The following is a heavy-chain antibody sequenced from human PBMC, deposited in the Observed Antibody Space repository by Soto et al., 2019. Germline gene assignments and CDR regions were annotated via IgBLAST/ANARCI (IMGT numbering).Heavy chain of an antibody. CDR1: GGTFSSYT. D-gene: IGHD4-17*01. J-gene: IGHJ2*01. CDR2: IIPILGIA. CDR3: ARGYGGHWYFDL. Sequence: QVQLVQSGAEVKKPGSSVKVSCKASGGTFSSYTISWVRQAPGQGLEWMGRIIPILGIANYAQKFQGRVTITADKSTSTADMELSSLRSEDTAVYYCARGYGGHWYFDLWGRGTLVTVSS. V-gene: IGHV1-69*02.